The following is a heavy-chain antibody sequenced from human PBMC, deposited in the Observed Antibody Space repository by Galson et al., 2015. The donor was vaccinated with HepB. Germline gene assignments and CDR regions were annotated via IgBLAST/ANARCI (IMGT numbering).Heavy chain of an antibody. V-gene: IGHV4-59*01. CDR3: ARGDDSSGWYNEGT. CDR1: GGSISSYY. D-gene: IGHD6-19*01. CDR2: IHYSGST. J-gene: IGHJ4*02. Sequence: LSLTCTVSGGSISSYYWSWIRQSPGKGLEWIRNIHYSGSTNYNPSLKSRVTISGDTSKNQFSLKLSSVTSADTAVYYCARGDDSSGWYNEGTWGQGTLVTVSS.